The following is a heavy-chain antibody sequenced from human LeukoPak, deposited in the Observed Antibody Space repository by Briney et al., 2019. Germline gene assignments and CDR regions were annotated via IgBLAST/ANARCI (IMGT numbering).Heavy chain of an antibody. J-gene: IGHJ4*02. V-gene: IGHV5-51*01. D-gene: IGHD6-19*01. CDR2: IYPVDSDT. CDR1: GYRFTNW. Sequence: GESQKISCKGSGYRFTNWIAWVRQMPGKGLEWMGIIYPVDSDTRYSPSFQGQVTISADKSINTAYLQWSSLKASDTAMYYCARRSSSGWSNFDYWGQGTLVTVSS. CDR3: ARRSSSGWSNFDY.